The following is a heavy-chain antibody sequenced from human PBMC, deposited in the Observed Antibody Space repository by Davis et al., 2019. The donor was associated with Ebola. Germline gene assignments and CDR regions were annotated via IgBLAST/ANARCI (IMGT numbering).Heavy chain of an antibody. CDR2: INSGGSST. D-gene: IGHD5-24*01. Sequence: GESLKISCAASGFTFSSYWMHWVRQAPGKGLVWVSRINSGGSSTSYADSVKGRFTISRDNAKNTLYLQMNSLRAEDTAVYYCARVEMATMNEGGLDYWGQGTLVTVSS. CDR1: GFTFSSYW. J-gene: IGHJ4*02. CDR3: ARVEMATMNEGGLDY. V-gene: IGHV3-74*01.